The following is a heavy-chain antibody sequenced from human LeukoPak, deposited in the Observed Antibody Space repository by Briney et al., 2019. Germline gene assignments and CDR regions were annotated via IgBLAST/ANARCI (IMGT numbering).Heavy chain of an antibody. V-gene: IGHV4-39*07. J-gene: IGHJ4*02. CDR1: GGSISSGGYY. Sequence: SQTLSLTCTVSGGSISSGGYYWGWIRQPPGKGLEWIGSIYYSGSTYYNPSLKSRVTISVDTSKNRFSLKLSSVTAADTAVYYCASPTVGGYYWGQGTLATVSS. CDR3: ASPTVGGYY. D-gene: IGHD4-23*01. CDR2: IYYSGST.